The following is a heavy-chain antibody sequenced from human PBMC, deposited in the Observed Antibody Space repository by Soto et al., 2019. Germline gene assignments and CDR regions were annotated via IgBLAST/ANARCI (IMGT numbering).Heavy chain of an antibody. CDR2: INSDGSST. V-gene: IGHV3-74*01. D-gene: IGHD5-18*01. J-gene: IGHJ4*02. CDR1: GFTFSSYW. Sequence: HPGGSLRLSCAASGFTFSSYWMHWVRQAPGKGLVWVSRINSDGSSTSYADSVRGRFTISRDNAKNSMYLQMNSLRVEDTAIYYCAFLDTARIQIAVYWGPRIQVTVS. CDR3: AFLDTARIQIAVY.